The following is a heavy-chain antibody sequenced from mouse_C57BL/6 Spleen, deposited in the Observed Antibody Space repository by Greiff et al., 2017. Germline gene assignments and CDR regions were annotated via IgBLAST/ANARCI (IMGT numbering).Heavy chain of an antibody. CDR3: ARKIYYCGSSYFDV. J-gene: IGHJ1*03. D-gene: IGHD1-1*01. CDR2: INPSNGGT. Sequence: VQLQQPGSELVKPGASVKLSCKASGYTFTSYWMHWVKQRPGQGLEWIGNINPSNGGTNYNEKFKSKATLTVDNSSSTAYMQLSSLTSEDSAVYYCARKIYYCGSSYFDVWGTGTTVTVSS. CDR1: GYTFTSYW. V-gene: IGHV1-53*01.